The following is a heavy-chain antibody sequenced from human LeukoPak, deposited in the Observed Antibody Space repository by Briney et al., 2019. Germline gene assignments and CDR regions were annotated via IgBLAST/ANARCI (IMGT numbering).Heavy chain of an antibody. CDR1: GGSISSYY. CDR2: ICYSGST. J-gene: IGHJ3*02. D-gene: IGHD6-19*01. CDR3: ASSDSSGWHDAFDI. Sequence: PSETLSLTCTVPGGSISSYYWSWIRQPPGKGLEWIGYICYSGSTNYNPSLKSRVTISVDTSKNQFSLKLSSVTAADTAVYYCASSDSSGWHDAFDIWGQGTMVTVSS. V-gene: IGHV4-59*01.